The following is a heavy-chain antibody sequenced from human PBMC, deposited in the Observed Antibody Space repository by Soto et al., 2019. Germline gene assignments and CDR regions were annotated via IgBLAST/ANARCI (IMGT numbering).Heavy chain of an antibody. CDR3: ARGYYGSGSYLRGRYYYYYMDV. V-gene: IGHV4-59*08. CDR2: IYYSGST. J-gene: IGHJ6*03. D-gene: IGHD3-10*01. Sequence: SETLSLTCTVSGGSISSYYWSWIRQPPGKGLEWIGYIYYSGSTNYNPSLKSRVTISVDTSKNQFSLKLSSVTAADTAVYYCARGYYGSGSYLRGRYYYYYMDVWGKGTTVTVSS. CDR1: GGSISSYY.